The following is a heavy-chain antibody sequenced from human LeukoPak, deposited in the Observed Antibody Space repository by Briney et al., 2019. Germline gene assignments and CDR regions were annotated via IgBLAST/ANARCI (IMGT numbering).Heavy chain of an antibody. D-gene: IGHD3-10*01. CDR3: ARDVRGVITYYFDY. J-gene: IGHJ4*02. CDR2: INHSGST. V-gene: IGHV4-34*01. CDR1: GGSFSGYY. Sequence: SETLSLTCAVYGGSFSGYYWSWIRQPPGKGLEWIGEINHSGSTNYNPSLKSRVTISVDTSKNQFSLKLSSVTAADTAVYYCARDVRGVITYYFDYWAREPWSPSPQ.